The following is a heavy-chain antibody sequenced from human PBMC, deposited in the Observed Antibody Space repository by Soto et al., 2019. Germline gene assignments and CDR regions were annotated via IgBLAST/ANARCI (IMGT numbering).Heavy chain of an antibody. CDR2: MHYTGFS. CDR1: VDSFTGHY. Sequence: SETLSLTCSFWVDSFTGHYLTWIRQSPEKGLEWIGYMHYTGFSHXXPSLKSRPXTSFARSKNQVXLQLIXVPFEDTAVYYCATSYGNAWYTYCGQGTQVTV. J-gene: IGHJ4*02. D-gene: IGHD6-13*01. V-gene: IGHV4-59*11. CDR3: ATSYGNAWYTY.